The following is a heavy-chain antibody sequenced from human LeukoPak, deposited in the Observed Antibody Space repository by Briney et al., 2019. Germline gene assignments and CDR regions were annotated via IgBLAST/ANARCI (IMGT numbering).Heavy chain of an antibody. D-gene: IGHD4-23*01. J-gene: IGHJ3*02. CDR1: GYSISSGYY. V-gene: IGHV4-38-2*01. CDR2: IYHSGST. CDR3: ARRGATTVATEDAFDI. Sequence: KPSETLCLTCAVSGYSISSGYYWGWIRPPPGKGLEWIGSIYHSGSTYYNPSLKSRVTISVDTSKNQFSLKLSSVTAADTAVYYCARRGATTVATEDAFDIWGQGTMVTVSS.